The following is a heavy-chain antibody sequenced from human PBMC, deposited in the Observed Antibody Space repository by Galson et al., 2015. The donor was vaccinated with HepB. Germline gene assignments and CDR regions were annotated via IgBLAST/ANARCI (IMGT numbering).Heavy chain of an antibody. CDR2: IIPILGIA. CDR3: ARAPNYYYDSSGKDRNDDY. CDR1: GGTFSSYA. D-gene: IGHD3-22*01. J-gene: IGHJ4*02. V-gene: IGHV1-69*04. Sequence: SVKVSCKASGGTFSSYAISWVRQAPGQGLEWMGRIIPILGIANYAQKFQGRVTITADKSTSTAYMELSSLRSEDTAVYYCARAPNYYYDSSGKDRNDDYWGQGTLVTVSS.